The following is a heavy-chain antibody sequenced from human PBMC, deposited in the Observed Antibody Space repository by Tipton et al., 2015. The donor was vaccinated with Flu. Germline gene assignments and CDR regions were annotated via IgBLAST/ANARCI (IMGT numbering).Heavy chain of an antibody. CDR2: VFYSGST. J-gene: IGHJ1*01. CDR3: ARVGVLSSWTRGLYFQL. CDR1: GGSISSSNYY. D-gene: IGHD6-13*01. V-gene: IGHV4-39*01. Sequence: TLSLTCTVSGGSISSSNYYWGWIRQPPGKGLEWIGSVFYSGSTDNNPSLKSRVTISADTSKNQLSLKMKSVTAADTAVYYCARVGVLSSWTRGLYFQLWGQGTLVTVSS.